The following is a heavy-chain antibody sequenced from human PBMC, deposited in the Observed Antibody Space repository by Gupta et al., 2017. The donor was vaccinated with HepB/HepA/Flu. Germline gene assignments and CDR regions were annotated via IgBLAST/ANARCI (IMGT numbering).Heavy chain of an antibody. D-gene: IGHD3-22*01. V-gene: IGHV3-21*01. J-gene: IGHJ4*02. CDR2: ISSSSSYI. CDR3: ARVSYYYDSSDPPDY. Sequence: EVQLVESGGGLVKPGGPLRLSCAASGFTFSSYSMNWGRQAPGKGLEWVSSISSSSSYIYYADSVKGRFTISRDNAKNSLYLQMNSLRAEDTAVYYCARVSYYYDSSDPPDYWGQGTLVTVSS. CDR1: GFTFSSYS.